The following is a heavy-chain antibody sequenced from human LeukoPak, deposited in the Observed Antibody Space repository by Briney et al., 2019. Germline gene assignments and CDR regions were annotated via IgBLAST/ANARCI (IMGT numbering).Heavy chain of an antibody. CDR2: IYYSGST. J-gene: IGHJ2*01. D-gene: IGHD2-15*01. CDR1: GGSISSGDYY. Sequence: SQTLSLTCTVSGGSISSGDYYWSWIRQPPGKGLEWIGYIYYSGSTYYNPFLKSRVTISVDTSKNQFSLTLSSVTAADTAVYYCAKGFVARRAYWYFDLWGRGTLVTVSS. CDR3: AKGFVARRAYWYFDL. V-gene: IGHV4-30-4*08.